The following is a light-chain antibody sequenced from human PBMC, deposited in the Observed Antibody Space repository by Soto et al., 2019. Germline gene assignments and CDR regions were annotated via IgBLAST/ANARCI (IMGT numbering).Light chain of an antibody. CDR3: YSFTSSNTYV. J-gene: IGLJ1*01. V-gene: IGLV2-18*02. Sequence: QSALTQPPSVSGSPGQSVTISCTGTSSDVGSYNRVSWYQQPPGTAPKVIIYEVSNRPSGVPDRFSGSKSGNTASLTISGLQPEDEADYYCYSFTSSNTYVFGTGTKATLL. CDR2: EVS. CDR1: SSDVGSYNR.